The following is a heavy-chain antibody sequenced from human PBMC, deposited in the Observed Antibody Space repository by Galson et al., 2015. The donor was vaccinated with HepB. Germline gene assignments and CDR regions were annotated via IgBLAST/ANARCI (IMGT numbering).Heavy chain of an antibody. CDR3: TTAGTGFLEWLLHEYWEKY. V-gene: IGHV3-15*01. J-gene: IGHJ4*02. D-gene: IGHD3-3*01. Sequence: SLRLSCAASGFTFSNAWMSWVRQAPGKGLEWVGRIKSKTDGGTTDYAAPVKGRFTISRDDSKNTLYLQMNSLKTEDTAVYYCTTAGTGFLEWLLHEYWEKYWGQGTLVTVSS. CDR2: IKSKTDGGTT. CDR1: GFTFSNAW.